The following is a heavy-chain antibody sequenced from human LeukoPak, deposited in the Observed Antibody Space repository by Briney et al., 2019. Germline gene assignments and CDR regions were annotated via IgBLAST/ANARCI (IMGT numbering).Heavy chain of an antibody. J-gene: IGHJ4*02. D-gene: IGHD3-3*01. CDR2: IKQDGSKK. CDR3: ARDQYDTWSRRGNFDS. V-gene: IGHV3-7*03. Sequence: GGSLRLSCLASGFPFSSYWMTWVRQAPGKGLEWVANIKQDGSKKSYVDSVKGRFTISRDNAKNSLYLQMNSLRAEDTAVFYCARDQYDTWSRRGNFDSWGQGTLVIVSS. CDR1: GFPFSSYW.